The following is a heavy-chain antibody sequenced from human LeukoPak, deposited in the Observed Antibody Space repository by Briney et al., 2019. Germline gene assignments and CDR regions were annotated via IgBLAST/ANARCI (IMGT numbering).Heavy chain of an antibody. Sequence: ASVKVSCKASGYTFTSYGISWVRQAPGQGLEWMGWISAYNGNTNYAQKLQGRVTMTTDTSTSTAYMELRSLRSDDTAVYYCARVITSDYDFFYYYYGMDVWGQGTTVTVSS. CDR3: ARVITSDYDFFYYYYGMDV. D-gene: IGHD3-3*01. J-gene: IGHJ6*02. CDR1: GYTFTSYG. CDR2: ISAYNGNT. V-gene: IGHV1-18*01.